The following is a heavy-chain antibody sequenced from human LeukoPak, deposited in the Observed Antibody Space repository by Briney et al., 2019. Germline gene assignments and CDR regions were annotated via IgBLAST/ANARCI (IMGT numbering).Heavy chain of an antibody. CDR2: IYYSGST. Sequence: SETLSLTCTVSGGSISSYYWSWIRQRPGKGLECIGYIYYSGSTNYNPSHKSRVTISVDTSKNQSSLKLSSVTAADTAVYYCARGVSYYDSSGYYNEYFQHWGQGTLVTVSS. J-gene: IGHJ1*01. D-gene: IGHD3-22*01. CDR3: ARGVSYYDSSGYYNEYFQH. CDR1: GGSISSYY. V-gene: IGHV4-59*08.